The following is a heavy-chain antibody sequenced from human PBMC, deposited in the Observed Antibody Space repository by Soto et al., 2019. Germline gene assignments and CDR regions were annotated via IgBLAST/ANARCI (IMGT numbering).Heavy chain of an antibody. V-gene: IGHV2-70*11. Sequence: SGPTLVNPTQTLTLTCTFSGFSLSTSGMCVSWIRQPPGKALEWLARIDWDDDKYYSTSLKTRLTISKDTSKNQVVLTMTNMDPVDTATYYCARVSFVFALGAHYYYYYGIDVWGQGTTVTVSS. CDR3: ARVSFVFALGAHYYYYYGIDV. J-gene: IGHJ6*02. D-gene: IGHD3-10*01. CDR1: GFSLSTSGMC. CDR2: IDWDDDK.